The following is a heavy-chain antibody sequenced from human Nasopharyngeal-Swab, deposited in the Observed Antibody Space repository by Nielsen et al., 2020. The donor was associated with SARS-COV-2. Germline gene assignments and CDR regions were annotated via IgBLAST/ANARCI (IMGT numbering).Heavy chain of an antibody. CDR1: GFTFSSYA. V-gene: IGHV3-23*01. CDR3: AKGPGYCSSTSCARKAYFDY. CDR2: ISGSGGST. D-gene: IGHD2-2*03. J-gene: IGHJ4*02. Sequence: GESLKISCAASGFTFSSYAMGWVRQAPGKGLEWVSAISGSGGSTYYADSVKGRFTISRDNSKNTLYLQMNSLRAEDTAVYYCAKGPGYCSSTSCARKAYFDYWGQGTLVTVSS.